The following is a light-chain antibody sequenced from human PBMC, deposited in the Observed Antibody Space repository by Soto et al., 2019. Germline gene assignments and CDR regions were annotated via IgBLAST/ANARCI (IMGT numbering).Light chain of an antibody. CDR1: QGINNY. V-gene: IGKV1-27*01. CDR3: QKYNSAPLT. CDR2: AAS. Sequence: DIQMTQSPSSLSASVGDRVTITCRASQGINNYLAWYQQKPGEVPKLLIYAASTLKSGVPSRFSGSGSGTDFTLTISSLQSEDVAIYYCQKYNSAPLTFGQGTKVEIK. J-gene: IGKJ1*01.